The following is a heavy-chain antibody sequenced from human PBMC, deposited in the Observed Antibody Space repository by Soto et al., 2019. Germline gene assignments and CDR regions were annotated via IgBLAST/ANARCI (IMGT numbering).Heavy chain of an antibody. D-gene: IGHD5-12*01. V-gene: IGHV3-23*01. CDR3: AKWIRWLQFKA. Sequence: EVQLLESGGGLVQPGGSLRLSCAASGFTFSSYAMSWVRQAPGKGLEWVSAISGSGGSKYYADSVKGRFTISRDNSKNTLYRQMDSLRAEDTAVYYCAKWIRWLQFKAWGQGTLVTVSS. CDR1: GFTFSSYA. CDR2: ISGSGGSK. J-gene: IGHJ4*02.